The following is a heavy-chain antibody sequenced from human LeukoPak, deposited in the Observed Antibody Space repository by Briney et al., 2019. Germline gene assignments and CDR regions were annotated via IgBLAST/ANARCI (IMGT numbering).Heavy chain of an antibody. Sequence: PGGSLRLSCAASGFTFSSYAMSWVRQAPGKGLEWVSAISGSGGSTYYADSVKGRFTISRDNSKNTLYLQMNSLRAEDTAVYYCARVAASRRIPGSELDYWGQGTLVTVSS. CDR3: ARVAASRRIPGSELDY. CDR1: GFTFSSYA. V-gene: IGHV3-23*01. D-gene: IGHD2-15*01. J-gene: IGHJ4*02. CDR2: ISGSGGST.